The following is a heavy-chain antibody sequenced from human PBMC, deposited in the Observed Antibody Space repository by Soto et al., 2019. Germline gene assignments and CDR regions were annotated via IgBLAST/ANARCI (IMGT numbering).Heavy chain of an antibody. CDR1: GASISGFY. D-gene: IGHD1-1*01. J-gene: IGHJ5*02. CDR3: VRDGTKTLRDWFDP. Sequence: SETLSLTCTVSGASISGFYWSWIRKSAGKGLEWIGRIYATGTTDYNPSLKSRVMMSVDTSKKQFSLKLRSVTAADTAVYYCVRDGTKTLRDWFDPWGQGSSGTVSS. CDR2: IYATGTT. V-gene: IGHV4-4*07.